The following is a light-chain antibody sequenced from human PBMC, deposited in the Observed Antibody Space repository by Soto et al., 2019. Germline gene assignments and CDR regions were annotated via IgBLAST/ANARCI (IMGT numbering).Light chain of an antibody. CDR3: QQYNSYSPWT. CDR1: QSISSW. V-gene: IGKV1-5*01. CDR2: DAS. J-gene: IGKJ1*01. Sequence: TQVAQYTSTLSASLGDRDIMTCRASQSISSWLAWYQQKPGKAPKLLIYDASSLESGVPSRFSGSGSGTEFTLTISSLQPDDFATYYCQQYNSYSPWTFGQGTKVDI.